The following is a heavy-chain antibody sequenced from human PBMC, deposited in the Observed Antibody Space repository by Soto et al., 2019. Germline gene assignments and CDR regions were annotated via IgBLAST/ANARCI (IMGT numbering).Heavy chain of an antibody. J-gene: IGHJ5*02. V-gene: IGHV4-39*01. CDR2: IYYSGST. D-gene: IGHD3-22*01. Sequence: QLQLQESGPGLVKPSETLSLTCTVSGGSISSSSYYWGWIRQPPGKGLEWIGSIYYSGSTYYNPSLKSRVTISVDTSKNQFSLKLSSVTAADTAVYYCARRPDYYDSSGPTPWGQGTLVTVSS. CDR1: GGSISSSSYY. CDR3: ARRPDYYDSSGPTP.